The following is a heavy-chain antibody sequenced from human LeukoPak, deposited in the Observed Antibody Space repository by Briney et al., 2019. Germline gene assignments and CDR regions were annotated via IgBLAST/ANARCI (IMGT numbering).Heavy chain of an antibody. CDR1: GYTFTSYD. CDR2: MNPNSGNT. V-gene: IGHV1-8*01. J-gene: IGHJ6*03. Sequence: ASVKVSCKASGYTFTSYDINWVRQATGQGLEWMGWMNPNSGNTGYAQKFQGRVTMTRNTSISTAYMELSSLRSEDTAVYYCARGRIRSYYDILTGSYYYYMDVWGKGTTVTISS. D-gene: IGHD3-9*01. CDR3: ARGRIRSYYDILTGSYYYYMDV.